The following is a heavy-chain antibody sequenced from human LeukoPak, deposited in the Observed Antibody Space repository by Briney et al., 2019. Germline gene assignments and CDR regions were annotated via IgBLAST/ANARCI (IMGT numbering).Heavy chain of an antibody. J-gene: IGHJ3*02. Sequence: TSSETLSLTCAVYGGSFGTYYWSWIRQPPGKGLEWIGEINHSGTTNYNPSLKSRVTISVDTSKNQFSLKLSSVTAADTAVYYCARVYCSSTSCYNDAFDIWGQGTMVTVSS. CDR1: GGSFGTYY. CDR3: ARVYCSSTSCYNDAFDI. CDR2: INHSGTT. D-gene: IGHD2-2*02. V-gene: IGHV4-34*01.